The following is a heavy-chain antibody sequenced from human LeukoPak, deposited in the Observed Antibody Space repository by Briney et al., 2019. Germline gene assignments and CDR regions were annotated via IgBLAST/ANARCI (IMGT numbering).Heavy chain of an antibody. CDR3: ARGRSYYYGSGSYHDY. Sequence: SETLSLTCTVSGGSISSYYWSWIRQPPGKGLEWIGYIYYSGSTNYNPSLKSRVTISVDTSKNQFSLKLSSVTAADTAVYYCARGRSYYYGSGSYHDYWGQGTLVTVSS. CDR2: IYYSGST. V-gene: IGHV4-59*01. J-gene: IGHJ4*02. D-gene: IGHD3-10*01. CDR1: GGSISSYY.